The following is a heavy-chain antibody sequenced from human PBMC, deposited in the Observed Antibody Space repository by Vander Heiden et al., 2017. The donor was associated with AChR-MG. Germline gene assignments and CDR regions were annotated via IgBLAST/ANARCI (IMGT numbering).Heavy chain of an antibody. D-gene: IGHD2-2*01. CDR3: AKDLAGYCSRTSCSMFDP. CDR2: ISYDGSNK. V-gene: IGHV3-30*18. Sequence: QVQLVESGGGVVQPGRSLRLSCAASGFTSSSYGMNWVRQAPGKGLEWVAVISYDGSNKYYADSVKGRFTISRDNSKNTLYLQMNSLRAEDTAVYYCAKDLAGYCSRTSCSMFDPWGQGTLVTVSS. J-gene: IGHJ5*02. CDR1: GFTSSSYG.